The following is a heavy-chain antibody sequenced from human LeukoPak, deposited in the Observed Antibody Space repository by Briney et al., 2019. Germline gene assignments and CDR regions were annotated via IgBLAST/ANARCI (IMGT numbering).Heavy chain of an antibody. CDR2: IYPGGSDT. D-gene: IGHD2-15*01. J-gene: IGHJ6*02. V-gene: IGHV5-51*01. CDR3: ARQGYCSGGSCYPHPYYYYYGMDV. CDR1: GYIFSSYW. Sequence: GESLKISSKGAGYIFSSYWIGGGRQMPGKGLEWMGIIYPGGSDTRYSPSFQGQVTISADKSISTAYLQWSSLKASDTAMYYCARQGYCSGGSCYPHPYYYYYGMDVWGQGTTVTVSS.